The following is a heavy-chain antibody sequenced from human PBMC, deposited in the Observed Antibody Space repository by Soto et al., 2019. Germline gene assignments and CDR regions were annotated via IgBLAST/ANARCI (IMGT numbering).Heavy chain of an antibody. V-gene: IGHV3-23*01. Sequence: GGSLRLSCAASGFVFGNSAMSWVRQAPGKGLEWVSAITTSATESNTFYADSVKGRFTISRDDSLNTLYLQMNSLRGEDTAVYYCARDDVLCDGGRCYGVPLDVWGKGTTVTVSS. D-gene: IGHD2-15*01. J-gene: IGHJ6*04. CDR3: ARDDVLCDGGRCYGVPLDV. CDR2: ITTSATESNT. CDR1: GFVFGNSA.